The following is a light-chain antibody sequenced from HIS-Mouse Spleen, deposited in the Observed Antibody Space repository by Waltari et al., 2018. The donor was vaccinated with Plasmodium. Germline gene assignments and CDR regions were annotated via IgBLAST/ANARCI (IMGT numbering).Light chain of an antibody. CDR2: DAS. CDR1: QSVSSY. J-gene: IGKJ5*01. Sequence: IVLTQSPATLSLSPGESATLSCRARQSVSSYLAWYQQKPGQAPRLLIYDASNRATGIPARFSGSGSGTDFTLTISSLGPEDFAVYYGQQRSNGPITFGQGTRLEIK. CDR3: QQRSNGPIT. V-gene: IGKV3-11*01.